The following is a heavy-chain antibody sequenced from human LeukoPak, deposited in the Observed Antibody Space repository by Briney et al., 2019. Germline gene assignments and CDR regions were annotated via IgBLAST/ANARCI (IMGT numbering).Heavy chain of an antibody. V-gene: IGHV4-59*01. J-gene: IGHJ4*02. CDR3: ATAGSSGSHF. CDR1: GGSISGFY. Sequence: SETLSLTCTVSGGSISGFYWSWIRQPPGKGLEWIACLSYSGSTNYNPSLKSRVTISVDTSKNQFSLKLSSVTAADTAVYYCATAGSSGSHFWGQGTLVTVSS. CDR2: LSYSGST. D-gene: IGHD3-22*01.